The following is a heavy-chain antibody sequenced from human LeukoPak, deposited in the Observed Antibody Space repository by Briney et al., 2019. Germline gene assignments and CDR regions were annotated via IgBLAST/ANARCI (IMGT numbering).Heavy chain of an antibody. Sequence: GGSLRLSCAASGFTFSSYSMNWVRQAPGKGLEWVSGINWNGGSTSYADSVKGRYTISRDNAKNSLYLQMNSLRAEDTAVYYCARDQTPYYWAQGTLVTVSS. CDR3: ARDQTPYY. CDR2: INWNGGST. V-gene: IGHV3-20*04. CDR1: GFTFSSYS. J-gene: IGHJ4*02.